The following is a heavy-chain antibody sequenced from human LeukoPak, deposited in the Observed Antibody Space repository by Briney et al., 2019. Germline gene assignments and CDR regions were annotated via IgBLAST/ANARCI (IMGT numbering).Heavy chain of an antibody. V-gene: IGHV3-21*04. J-gene: IGHJ4*02. D-gene: IGHD6-19*01. CDR1: GFTFSSYS. CDR3: VRGGDGSGYSNFDS. CDR2: ISSSSSYI. Sequence: GGSLRLSCAASGFTFSSYSMNWVRPAPGKGLEWVSSISSSSSYIYYADSVKGRFTISRDNAKTSLYLQMNSLRVEDTALYYCVRGGDGSGYSNFDSWGQGTLVTVSS.